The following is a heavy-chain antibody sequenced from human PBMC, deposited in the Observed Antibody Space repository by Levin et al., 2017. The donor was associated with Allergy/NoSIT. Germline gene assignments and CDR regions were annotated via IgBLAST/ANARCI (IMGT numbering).Heavy chain of an antibody. D-gene: IGHD2-15*01. CDR3: ARDRDIVVVVAADAFDI. J-gene: IGHJ3*02. V-gene: IGHV3-48*01. CDR1: GFTFSSCS. Sequence: GGSLRLSCAASGFTFSSCSMNWVRQAPGKGLEWVSYISSSSSTIYYADSVKGRFTISRDNAKNSLYLQMNSLRAEDTAVYYCARDRDIVVVVAADAFDIWGQGTMVTVSS. CDR2: ISSSSSTI.